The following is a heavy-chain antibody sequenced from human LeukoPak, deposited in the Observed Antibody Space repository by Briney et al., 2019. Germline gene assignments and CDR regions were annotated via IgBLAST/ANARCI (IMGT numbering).Heavy chain of an antibody. CDR3: AKDFSHYYDSSGSGDDAFDI. V-gene: IGHV3-9*01. Sequence: GRSLRLSCAASGFTFDDYAMHWVRQAPGKGLEWVSGISWNSGSIGYADSVKGRFTISRDNAKNSLYLQMNSLRAEDTALYYSAKDFSHYYDSSGSGDDAFDIWGQGTMVTVSS. J-gene: IGHJ3*02. CDR2: ISWNSGSI. D-gene: IGHD3-22*01. CDR1: GFTFDDYA.